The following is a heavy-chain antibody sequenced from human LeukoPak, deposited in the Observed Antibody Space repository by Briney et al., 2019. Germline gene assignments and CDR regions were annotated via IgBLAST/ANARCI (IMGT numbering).Heavy chain of an antibody. D-gene: IGHD2-2*02. V-gene: IGHV1-46*01. CDR3: AREFYTSFDI. Sequence: ASVKVSCKASGYIFTTFYIHWVGQAPGQGLEWMGKVNPTDGSTTYAQKFQGRVTMTRDTSTSTVYMDLIGLRSEDTAVYYCAREFYTSFDIWGQGTVVTVSS. CDR2: VNPTDGST. CDR1: GYIFTTFY. J-gene: IGHJ3*02.